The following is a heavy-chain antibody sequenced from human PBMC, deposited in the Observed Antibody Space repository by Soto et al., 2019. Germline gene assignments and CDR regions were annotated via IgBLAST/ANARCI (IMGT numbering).Heavy chain of an antibody. J-gene: IGHJ4*02. V-gene: IGHV1-69*17. CDR2: IIPIIGVT. D-gene: IGHD3-16*01. CDR1: GDTFNSYV. Sequence: QVQLVQSGAEVKRPGSSVKVSCESSGDTFNSYVISWVRQAPGQGLEWMGGIIPIIGVTHYEQKFQGRGTISALSSTGTAYMELTNLGFEDTALYYCARASVGAKGADHWGEGTLVTVSS. CDR3: ARASVGAKGADH.